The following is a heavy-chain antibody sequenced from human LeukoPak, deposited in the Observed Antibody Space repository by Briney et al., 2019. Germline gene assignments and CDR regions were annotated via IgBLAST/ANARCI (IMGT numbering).Heavy chain of an antibody. CDR1: GGSISSYY. Sequence: SETLSLTCTVSGGSISSYYWSWIRQPPGKGLEWIGYIYYSGSTNYNPSLKSRVTIPVDTSKNQFSLKLSSVTAADTAVYYCARVIVVVPAARGALDAFDIWGQGTMVTVSS. D-gene: IGHD2-2*01. V-gene: IGHV4-59*01. J-gene: IGHJ3*02. CDR2: IYYSGST. CDR3: ARVIVVVPAARGALDAFDI.